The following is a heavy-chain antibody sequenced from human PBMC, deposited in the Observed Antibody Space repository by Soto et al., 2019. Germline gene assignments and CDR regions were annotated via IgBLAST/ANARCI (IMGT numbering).Heavy chain of an antibody. D-gene: IGHD2-2*01. J-gene: IGHJ4*02. V-gene: IGHV1-69*13. CDR1: GDTFTSYA. CDR3: AAQASTTIDY. CDR2: IIPIFGTA. Sequence: SVKVSCKASGDTFTSYAMHWVRQAPGQGLEWMGGIIPIFGTANYAQKFQGRVTITADESTSTAYMELSSLRSEDTAVYYCAAQASTTIDYWGQGTLVTVSS.